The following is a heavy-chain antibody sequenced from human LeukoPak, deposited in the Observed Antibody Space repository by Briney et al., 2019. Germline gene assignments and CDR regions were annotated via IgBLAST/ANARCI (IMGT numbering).Heavy chain of an antibody. Sequence: GASVKVSCKASGYTFTGYYMHWVRQAPGQGLEWMGGIIPIFGTANYAQKFQGRVTITADESTSTAYMELSSLRSEDTAVYYCARVRNFWSGYYPYYFDYWGQGTLVTVSS. V-gene: IGHV1-69*13. J-gene: IGHJ4*02. CDR2: IIPIFGTA. D-gene: IGHD3-3*01. CDR1: GYTFTGYY. CDR3: ARVRNFWSGYYPYYFDY.